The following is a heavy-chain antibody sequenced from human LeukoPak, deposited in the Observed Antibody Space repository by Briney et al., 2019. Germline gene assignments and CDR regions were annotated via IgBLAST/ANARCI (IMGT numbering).Heavy chain of an antibody. CDR1: GCTFSSYA. CDR2: IIPIFGTA. D-gene: IGHD6-19*01. Sequence: SVKVSCKASGCTFSSYAISWVRQAPGQGLEWMGGIIPIFGTANYAQKFQGRVTITADKSTSTAYMELSSLRSEDTAVYYCVLAVVGKGGDYWGQGTLVTVSS. V-gene: IGHV1-69*06. J-gene: IGHJ4*02. CDR3: VLAVVGKGGDY.